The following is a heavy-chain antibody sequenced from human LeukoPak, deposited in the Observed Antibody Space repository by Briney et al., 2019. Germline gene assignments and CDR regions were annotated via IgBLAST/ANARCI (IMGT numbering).Heavy chain of an antibody. CDR1: GFTFSTYA. D-gene: IGHD3-22*01. CDR3: ARDRAKYGTTYYYDNSGQGAFDI. CDR2: ISYDGSNK. J-gene: IGHJ3*02. V-gene: IGHV3-30-3*01. Sequence: GGSLRLSCAASGFTFSTYAIHWVRQAPGKGLEWVAVISYDGSNKYYADSVKGRFTISRDNSKNTLYLQMNSLRAEDTAVYYCARDRAKYGTTYYYDNSGQGAFDIWGQGTMVTVSS.